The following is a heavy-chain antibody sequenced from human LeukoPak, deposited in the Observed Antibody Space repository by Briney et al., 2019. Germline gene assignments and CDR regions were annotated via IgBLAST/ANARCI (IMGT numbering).Heavy chain of an antibody. CDR2: ISAYNGNT. CDR3: ARDDQVDYYYYGMDV. J-gene: IGHJ6*02. CDR1: GYTFTSYG. V-gene: IGHV1-18*01. D-gene: IGHD5-12*01. Sequence: ASVKVSCKASGYTFTSYGISWVRQAPGQGLEWMGWISAYNGNTNYAQKLQGRVTMTTDTSTSTAYMELRSLRSDDTAVYYCARDDQVDYYYYGMDVWGQGTTVTVSS.